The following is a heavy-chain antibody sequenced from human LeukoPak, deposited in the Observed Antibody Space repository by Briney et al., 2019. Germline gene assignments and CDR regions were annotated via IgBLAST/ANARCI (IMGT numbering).Heavy chain of an antibody. CDR2: IYYSGST. D-gene: IGHD1-20*01. J-gene: IGHJ6*03. CDR3: ARAYNWKSAHYYMDV. CDR1: GGSISSYY. V-gene: IGHV4-59*01. Sequence: PSETLSLTCTVSGGSISSYYWSWIRQPPGKGLEWIGYIYYSGSTNYNPSLKSRVTISVDTSKNQFSLKLSSVTAADTAVYYCARAYNWKSAHYYMDVWGKGTTVTVSS.